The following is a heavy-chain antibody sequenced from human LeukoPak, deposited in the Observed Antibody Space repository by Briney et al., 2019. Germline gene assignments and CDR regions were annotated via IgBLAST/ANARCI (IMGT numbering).Heavy chain of an antibody. CDR1: GFTFSSYA. D-gene: IGHD6-19*01. CDR3: AKGGSSGWYGDY. V-gene: IGHV3-30*02. Sequence: GGSLRLSCAASGFTFSSYAMSWVRQAPGKGLEWVTFIRYDGSDKYYADSVKGRFTISRDNFKNTLYLQMNSLRAEDTAVYYCAKGGSSGWYGDYWGQGTLVTVSS. CDR2: IRYDGSDK. J-gene: IGHJ4*02.